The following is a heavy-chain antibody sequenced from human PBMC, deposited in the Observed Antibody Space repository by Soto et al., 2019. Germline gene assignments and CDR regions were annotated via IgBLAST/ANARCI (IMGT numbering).Heavy chain of an antibody. CDR1: GFTFSSYW. Sequence: EVQLVESGGGLVQPGGSLRLSCAASGFTFSSYWMSWVRQAPGKGLEWVANIKQDGSEKYYVDSVKGRFTISRDNAKNSLYLQMNSLRAEDTAVYYCAREGAGGAWYSYDPADYWGQGTLVTVSS. CDR2: IKQDGSEK. J-gene: IGHJ4*02. D-gene: IGHD5-18*01. V-gene: IGHV3-7*01. CDR3: AREGAGGAWYSYDPADY.